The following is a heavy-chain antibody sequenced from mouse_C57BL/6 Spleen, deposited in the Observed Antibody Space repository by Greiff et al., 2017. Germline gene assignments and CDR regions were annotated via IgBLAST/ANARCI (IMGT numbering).Heavy chain of an antibody. V-gene: IGHV1-64*01. D-gene: IGHD2-4*01. CDR2: IHPNSGST. Sequence: QVQLQQPGAELVKPGASVKLSCKASGYTFTSYWMHWVKQRPGQGLEWIGMIHPNSGSTNYNEKFKSKATLTVDNSSSTAYMQLSSLTSEDSAVYYCASYYDYDGRFAYWGQGTLVTVSA. CDR3: ASYYDYDGRFAY. J-gene: IGHJ3*01. CDR1: GYTFTSYW.